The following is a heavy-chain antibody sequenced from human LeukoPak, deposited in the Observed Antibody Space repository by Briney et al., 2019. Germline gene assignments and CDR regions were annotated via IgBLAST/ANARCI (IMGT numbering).Heavy chain of an antibody. J-gene: IGHJ4*02. CDR3: VKEYYDSSGYSGLLDY. D-gene: IGHD3-22*01. CDR2: ISWNSGRI. Sequence: SLRLSCAASGFTFDDYDMHWVRQAPGKGLEWVSGISWNSGRIGYADSVKGRFTISRDNGKNSLYLQMNSLRAEDTALYYCVKEYYDSSGYSGLLDYWGQGTLVTVSS. V-gene: IGHV3-9*01. CDR1: GFTFDDYD.